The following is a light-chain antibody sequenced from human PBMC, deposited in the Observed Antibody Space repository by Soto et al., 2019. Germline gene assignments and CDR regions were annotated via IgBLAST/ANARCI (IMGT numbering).Light chain of an antibody. V-gene: IGKV3-15*01. CDR2: GAS. J-gene: IGKJ1*01. CDR3: QQYNNWPPAWT. Sequence: EIVMTQSPATLSVSPGERATLSCRANQSVRSNLAWYQQKPGQSPRLLIYGASTRATGIPARFSGSGSGTQFTLTISSLQSEDFAVYYCQQYNNWPPAWTFGQGTKVDIK. CDR1: QSVRSN.